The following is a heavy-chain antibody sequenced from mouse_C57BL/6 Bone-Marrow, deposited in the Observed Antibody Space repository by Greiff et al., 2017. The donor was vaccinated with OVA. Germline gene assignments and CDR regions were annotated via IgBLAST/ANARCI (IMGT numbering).Heavy chain of an antibody. J-gene: IGHJ3*01. CDR3: AREGDGYWLAY. V-gene: IGHV1-52*01. CDR1: GYTFTSYW. Sequence: QVQLQQPGAELVRPGSSVKLSCKASGYTFTSYWMHWVKQRPIQGLEWIGNIDPSDSETHYNQKFKDKATLTVDKSSSTAYMQLSSLTSEDSAVYYGAREGDGYWLAYWGQGTLVTVSA. D-gene: IGHD2-3*01. CDR2: IDPSDSET.